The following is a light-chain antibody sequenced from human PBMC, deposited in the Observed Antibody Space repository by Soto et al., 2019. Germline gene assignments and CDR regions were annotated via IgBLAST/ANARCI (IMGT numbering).Light chain of an antibody. Sequence: DIQMTQSPSTLSAFVGDRVTITCRASQSMNSWLAWYQQKPGKAPKLLIYKASSLESGVPPRFSGSGSGTEFTLTISSLQPDDFATYYCQQYNSYSLTFGQGTKVEIK. CDR2: KAS. V-gene: IGKV1-5*03. CDR1: QSMNSW. CDR3: QQYNSYSLT. J-gene: IGKJ1*01.